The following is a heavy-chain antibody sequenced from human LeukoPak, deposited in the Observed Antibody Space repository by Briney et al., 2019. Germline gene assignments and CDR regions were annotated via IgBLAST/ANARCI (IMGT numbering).Heavy chain of an antibody. J-gene: IGHJ4*02. CDR3: ARGGTYCSSTSCYSPSDY. CDR1: GFTFSSYW. CDR2: INSDGSST. V-gene: IGHV3-74*01. Sequence: GGSLRLSCAASGFTFSSYWMHWVRQAPGKGLVWVSRINSDGSSTSYADSVKGRFTISRDNAKNTLYLQMNSLRAEDTAVYYCARGGTYCSSTSCYSPSDYWGQGTLVTVSS. D-gene: IGHD2-2*01.